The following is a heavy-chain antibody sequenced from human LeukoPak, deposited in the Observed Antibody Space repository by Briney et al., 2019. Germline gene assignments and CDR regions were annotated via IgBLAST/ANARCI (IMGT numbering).Heavy chain of an antibody. V-gene: IGHV4-34*01. J-gene: IGHJ3*02. D-gene: IGHD6-25*01. CDR1: GGSISSYY. Sequence: SETLSLTCTVSGGSISSYYWSWIRQPPGKGLEWIGEINHSGSTNYNPSLKSRVTISVDTSKNQFSLKLSSVTAADTAVYYCARDPLRERRADAAGQVDIWGQGTMVTVSS. CDR2: INHSGST. CDR3: ARDPLRERRADAAGQVDI.